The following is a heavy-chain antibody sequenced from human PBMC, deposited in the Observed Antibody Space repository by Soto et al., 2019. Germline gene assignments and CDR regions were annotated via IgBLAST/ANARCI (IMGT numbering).Heavy chain of an antibody. V-gene: IGHV1-46*01. D-gene: IGHD1-1*01. CDR1: GDTFTNYY. CDR2: INPSGGST. J-gene: IGHJ6*02. Sequence: GASVKDSCKASGDTFTNYYMHWVRQAPGQGLEWMGIINPSGGSTSYAQKFQGRVTMTRDTSTSTVYMELSSLRSEDTAVYYCARVRYREAGGGSYYGMDVWGQGTTVTVSS. CDR3: ARVRYREAGGGSYYGMDV.